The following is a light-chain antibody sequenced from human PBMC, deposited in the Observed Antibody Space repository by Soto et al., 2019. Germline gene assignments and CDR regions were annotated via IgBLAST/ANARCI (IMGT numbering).Light chain of an antibody. CDR3: QQSYRFPKT. J-gene: IGKJ1*01. V-gene: IGKV1-39*01. CDR1: QTVTSY. CDR2: AAS. Sequence: FQITQSTSSLSPSVGDSLTLTCRSSQTVTSYLNWYQQKPGKAPKLLIYAASTLQSGVPSRFSGSGSGKEFTLTIISLQPEDFATYSCQQSYRFPKTFGRGTKVDIK.